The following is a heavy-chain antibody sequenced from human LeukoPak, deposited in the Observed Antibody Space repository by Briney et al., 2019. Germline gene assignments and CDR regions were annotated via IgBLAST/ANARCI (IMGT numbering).Heavy chain of an antibody. V-gene: IGHV1-3*01. CDR1: GYTFTSYA. CDR2: INAGNGNT. CDR3: ARGYCTNGVCYPYFDY. Sequence: ASVKVSCKASGYTFTSYAMHWVRQAPGQRLEWMGWINAGNGNTKYSQKFQGRVTITRDTSASTAYMELSSLRSEDTAVYYCARGYCTNGVCYPYFDYWGQGTLVTVSP. D-gene: IGHD2-8*01. J-gene: IGHJ4*02.